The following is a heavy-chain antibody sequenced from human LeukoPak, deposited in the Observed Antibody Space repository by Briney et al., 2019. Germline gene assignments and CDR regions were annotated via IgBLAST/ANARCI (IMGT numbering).Heavy chain of an antibody. CDR3: ARESRGYDILTGKYHRGYYSYYMDV. Sequence: GGSLRLSCAASGFTLSSYWMSWVRQAPGKGLEWVANIKQDGSEKYYVDSVKGRFTISRDNGKNSLYLQMNSLRAEDTAVYYCARESRGYDILTGKYHRGYYSYYMDVWGKGTTVTVSS. D-gene: IGHD3-9*01. V-gene: IGHV3-7*01. J-gene: IGHJ6*03. CDR2: IKQDGSEK. CDR1: GFTLSSYW.